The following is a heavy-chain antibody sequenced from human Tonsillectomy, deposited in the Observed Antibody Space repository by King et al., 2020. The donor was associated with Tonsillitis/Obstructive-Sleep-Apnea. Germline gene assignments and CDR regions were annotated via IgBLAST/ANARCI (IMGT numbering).Heavy chain of an antibody. Sequence: VQLVESGGGVVQPGRSLRLSCAASGFTLSSYGMHWVRQAPGKGLEWVAVISYDGSKTYYADSVKGRFTISRDNSKNTVYLQMNSRRAEDTDVYYCAKDLCSYCTNGVCYCFDYWGQGTLVTVSS. CDR2: ISYDGSKT. CDR3: AKDLCSYCTNGVCYCFDY. J-gene: IGHJ4*02. CDR1: GFTLSSYG. V-gene: IGHV3-30*18. D-gene: IGHD2-8*01.